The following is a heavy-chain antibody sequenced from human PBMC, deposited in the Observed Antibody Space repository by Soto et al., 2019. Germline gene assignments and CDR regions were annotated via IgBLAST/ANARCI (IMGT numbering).Heavy chain of an antibody. J-gene: IGHJ4*02. Sequence: SETLSLTCAVSGGSISSTNWWSWVRQPPGKGLEWIGEIFHSGSTNYNPSLKSRVTISVDRSKNQFSLKLSSVTAADTAVYYCARAALTYCGGDCYSYYFDYWGQGTLVTVSS. CDR3: ARAALTYCGGDCYSYYFDY. CDR2: IFHSGST. V-gene: IGHV4-4*02. CDR1: GGSISSTNW. D-gene: IGHD2-21*02.